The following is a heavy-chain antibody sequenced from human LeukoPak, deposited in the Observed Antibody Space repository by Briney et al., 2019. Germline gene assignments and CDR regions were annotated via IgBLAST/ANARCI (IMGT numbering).Heavy chain of an antibody. CDR2: ISSSGSTI. CDR3: ARVESSSWYWDFDY. V-gene: IGHV3-48*03. CDR1: GFTFSSYE. D-gene: IGHD6-13*01. J-gene: IGHJ4*02. Sequence: GGSLRLSCAASGFTFSSYEMNWVRQAPGKGLEWVSYISSSGSTIYYADSVKGRFTISRDNAKNSLYLQMNSLRAEDTALYYCARVESSSWYWDFDYWGQGTLVTVSS.